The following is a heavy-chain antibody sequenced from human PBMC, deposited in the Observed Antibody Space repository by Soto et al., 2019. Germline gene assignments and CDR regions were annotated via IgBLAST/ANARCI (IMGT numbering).Heavy chain of an antibody. CDR2: IYYSGST. D-gene: IGHD3-3*01. Sequence: TLSLTCTVSGGSISSYYWSWIRQPPGKGLEWIGYIYYSGSTNYNPSLKSRVTISVDTSKNQFSLKLSSVTAADTAVYYCARGPYYDFWSTFDYWGQGTLVTVSS. CDR1: GGSISSYY. J-gene: IGHJ4*02. V-gene: IGHV4-59*08. CDR3: ARGPYYDFWSTFDY.